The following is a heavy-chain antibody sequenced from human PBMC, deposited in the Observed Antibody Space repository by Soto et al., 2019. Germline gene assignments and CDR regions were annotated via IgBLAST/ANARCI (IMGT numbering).Heavy chain of an antibody. Sequence: SETLSLTCTVSGGSISSYYWSWIRQPPGKGLEWIGFIYYSGSTNYNPSLQSRVTISVDTSKNQFSLKLSSVTAADTAVYYCGRGGDSGDYLGYWGQGTLVTVSS. J-gene: IGHJ4*02. V-gene: IGHV4-59*01. D-gene: IGHD2-8*02. CDR2: IYYSGST. CDR1: GGSISSYY. CDR3: GRGGDSGDYLGY.